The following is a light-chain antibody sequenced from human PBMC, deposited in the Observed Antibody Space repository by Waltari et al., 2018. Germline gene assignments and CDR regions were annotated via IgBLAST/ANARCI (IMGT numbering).Light chain of an antibody. CDR2: WAS. V-gene: IGKV4-1*01. J-gene: IGKJ2*01. CDR1: QSVLYSYNNKNY. CDR3: QQYYSTPPMHT. Sequence: DIVMTQSPASLAVSLGERATINCTFSQSVLYSYNNKNYLAWYQQKPGQPPKLLIYWASTRESGVPDRFSGSGSGTDFTLTISSLQAEDVAVYYCQQYYSTPPMHTFGQGTKLEIK.